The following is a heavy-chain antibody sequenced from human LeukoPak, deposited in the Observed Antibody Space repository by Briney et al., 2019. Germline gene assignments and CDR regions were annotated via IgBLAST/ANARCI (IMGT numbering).Heavy chain of an antibody. J-gene: IGHJ3*02. CDR2: INHSGST. Sequence: SETLSLTCAVYGGSFSGYYWSWIRQPPGKGLEWIGEINHSGSTNYNPSLKSRVTISVDTSKNQFSLKLSSVTAADTAVYYCARRIQYYDFWSGYYTGSAFDIWGQGTMVTVSS. CDR1: GGSFSGYY. CDR3: ARRIQYYDFWSGYYTGSAFDI. V-gene: IGHV4-34*01. D-gene: IGHD3-3*01.